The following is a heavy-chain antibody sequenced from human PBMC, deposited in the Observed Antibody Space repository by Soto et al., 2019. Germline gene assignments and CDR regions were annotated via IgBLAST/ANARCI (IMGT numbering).Heavy chain of an antibody. J-gene: IGHJ3*02. CDR3: AGGYYDFWSGGRDAFDI. V-gene: IGHV4-59*08. CDR1: GGSISSYY. D-gene: IGHD3-3*01. Sequence: SETLSLTCTVSGGSISSYYWSWIRQPPGKGLEWIGYIYYSGSTNYNPSLKRRVTISVDTSKNQFSLKLSSVTAADTAVYYCAGGYYDFWSGGRDAFDIWGQGTMVTVSS. CDR2: IYYSGST.